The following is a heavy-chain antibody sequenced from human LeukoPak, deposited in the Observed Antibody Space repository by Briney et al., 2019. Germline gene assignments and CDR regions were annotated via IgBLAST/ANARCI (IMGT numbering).Heavy chain of an antibody. CDR3: ARKLVYYDSSGYYQPTHYFDY. CDR2: INWNGGRT. V-gene: IGHV3-20*04. J-gene: IGHJ4*02. Sequence: GRSLRLSCAASGFTFDDYAMSWVRQVPGKGLEWVSGINWNGGRTGYADSVKGRFTISRDNAKNSLYLQLNSLRAEDTALYYCARKLVYYDSSGYYQPTHYFDYWGQGTLVTVSP. D-gene: IGHD3-22*01. CDR1: GFTFDDYA.